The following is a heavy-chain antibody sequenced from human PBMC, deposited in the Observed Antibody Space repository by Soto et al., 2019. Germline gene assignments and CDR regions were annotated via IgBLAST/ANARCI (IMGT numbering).Heavy chain of an antibody. D-gene: IGHD1-1*01. V-gene: IGHV4-39*01. CDR1: GGSISSSSYY. J-gene: IGHJ3*02. Sequence: SETLSLTCTVSGGSISSSSYYWGWIRQPPGKGLEWIGSIYYSGSTYYNPSLKSRVTISVDTSKNQFSLKLSSVTAADTAVYYCARQGTGTTKPDAFDIWGQGTMVTVSS. CDR2: IYYSGST. CDR3: ARQGTGTTKPDAFDI.